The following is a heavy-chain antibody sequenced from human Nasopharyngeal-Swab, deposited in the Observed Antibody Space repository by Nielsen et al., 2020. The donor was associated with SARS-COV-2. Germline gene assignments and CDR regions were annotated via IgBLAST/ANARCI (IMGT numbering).Heavy chain of an antibody. Sequence: GESLKISCAASGFTFSSYWMSWVRQAPGKGLEWVANIKQDGSEKYYVDSVKGRFTISRDNAKNSLYLQMNSLRAEDTAVYYCARDYCSSTSCQRYYYYYYGMDVRGQGTTVTVSS. CDR3: ARDYCSSTSCQRYYYYYYGMDV. CDR2: IKQDGSEK. J-gene: IGHJ6*02. D-gene: IGHD2-2*01. CDR1: GFTFSSYW. V-gene: IGHV3-7*03.